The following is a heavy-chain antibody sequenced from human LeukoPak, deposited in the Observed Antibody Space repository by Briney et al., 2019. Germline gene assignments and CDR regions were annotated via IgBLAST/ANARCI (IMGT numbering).Heavy chain of an antibody. V-gene: IGHV1-69*01. Sequence: SVKVSCKASGGTFSSYAISWVRQAPGQGLEWMGGIIPIFGTANYAQKFQGRVTITADESTSTAYMELSSLRSEDTAVYYCARSAEVVVAMVRGVIPFDYWGQGTLVAVSS. CDR3: ARSAEVVVAMVRGVIPFDY. J-gene: IGHJ4*02. CDR1: GGTFSSYA. D-gene: IGHD3-10*01. CDR2: IIPIFGTA.